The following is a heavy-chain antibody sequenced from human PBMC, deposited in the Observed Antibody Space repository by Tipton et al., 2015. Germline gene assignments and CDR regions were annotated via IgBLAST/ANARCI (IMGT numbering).Heavy chain of an antibody. CDR1: GGSVTSGSYY. V-gene: IGHV4-61*01. J-gene: IGHJ6*02. D-gene: IGHD3-10*01. CDR2: IYYSGGT. CDR3: ARGGVVRGVIAGMDV. Sequence: TLSLTCTVSGGSVTSGSYYWNWIRQPPGKGLEWIGYIYYSGGTNYNPSLKSRVTMSVDTSKNQFSMKLSSVTAADTAVYYCARGGVVRGVIAGMDVWGQGTTVTVSS.